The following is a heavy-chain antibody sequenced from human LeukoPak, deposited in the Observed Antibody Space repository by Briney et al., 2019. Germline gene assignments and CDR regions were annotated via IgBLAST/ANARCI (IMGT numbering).Heavy chain of an antibody. CDR1: GFTFSSYG. D-gene: IGHD6-13*01. V-gene: IGHV3-30*18. Sequence: PGRSLRLSCAASGFTFSSYGMHWVRQAPGKGLEWVAVISYDGSNKYYADSVKGRFTISRDNSKNTLYLQMNSLRAEDTAVYYCAKAPGGVAAELDYWGQGTLVTASS. CDR3: AKAPGGVAAELDY. CDR2: ISYDGSNK. J-gene: IGHJ4*02.